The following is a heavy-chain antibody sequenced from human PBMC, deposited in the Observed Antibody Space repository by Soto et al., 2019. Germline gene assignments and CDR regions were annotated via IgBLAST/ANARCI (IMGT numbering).Heavy chain of an antibody. Sequence: QVQLVQSGAEVKKPGSSVKVSCTASGGTFSSYAVSRVRQAPGQGLEWMGAFVPIVGTADYALNFQGRITIIADESTNTGYVELSSLRSEDTAVYYCAIGSTYSGEFEFWGQGTLVTVSS. CDR3: AIGSTYSGEFEF. V-gene: IGHV1-69*01. CDR1: GGTFSSYA. J-gene: IGHJ4*02. D-gene: IGHD1-26*01. CDR2: FVPIVGTA.